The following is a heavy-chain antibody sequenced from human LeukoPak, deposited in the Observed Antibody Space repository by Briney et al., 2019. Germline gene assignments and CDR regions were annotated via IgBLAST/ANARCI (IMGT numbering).Heavy chain of an antibody. CDR1: GFIFSGYG. CDR3: ARDAQGDYYDSSGYYDY. D-gene: IGHD3-22*01. Sequence: PGGSLRLSCAASGFIFSGYGMHWVRQAPGKGLEWASVIDSDGSTYYADSVKGRFTISRDNSKNTLYLQMNSLRAEDTAVYYCARDAQGDYYDSSGYYDYWGQGTLVTASS. CDR2: IDSDGST. J-gene: IGHJ4*02. V-gene: IGHV3-NL1*01.